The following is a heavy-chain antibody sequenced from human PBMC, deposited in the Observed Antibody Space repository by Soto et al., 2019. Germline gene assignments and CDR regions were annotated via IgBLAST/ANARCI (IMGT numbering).Heavy chain of an antibody. CDR3: AGVLRYFDWLADSGAFDI. CDR1: GFTFSSYA. V-gene: IGHV3-23*01. Sequence: EVQLLESGGGLVQPGGSLRLSCAASGFTFSSYAMSWVRQAPGKGLEWVSAISGSGGSTYYADSVKGRFTISRDNSKNTLYLQMNSLRAEDTAVYYCAGVLRYFDWLADSGAFDIWGQGTMVTVSS. D-gene: IGHD3-9*01. J-gene: IGHJ3*02. CDR2: ISGSGGST.